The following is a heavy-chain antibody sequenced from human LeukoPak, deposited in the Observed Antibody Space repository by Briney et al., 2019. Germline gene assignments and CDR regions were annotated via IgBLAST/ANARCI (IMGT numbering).Heavy chain of an antibody. Sequence: NPSETLSLACTVSGGSISRSSYYWGWIRQPPGKGLEWIGSISYTGSTYHNPSLESRITISIDLSKNQFSLNLISVTAADTAVYYCARDSGTTGEVKFDPWGQGTLVTVSS. D-gene: IGHD3-10*01. CDR3: ARDSGTTGEVKFDP. CDR2: ISYTGST. V-gene: IGHV4-39*07. J-gene: IGHJ5*02. CDR1: GGSISRSSYY.